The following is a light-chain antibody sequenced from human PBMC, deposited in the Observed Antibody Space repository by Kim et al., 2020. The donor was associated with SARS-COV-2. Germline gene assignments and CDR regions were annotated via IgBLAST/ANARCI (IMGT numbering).Light chain of an antibody. V-gene: IGLV2-14*03. J-gene: IGLJ1*01. Sequence: QSALTQPASVSGSPGQSITISCTGSRNDVGAYNRVSWYQQHPGKAPKLVIFDVTKRPSGVSDHFSGSKSGNTASLTISGLQTEDEADYYCASYTGSYPFVFGTGTKVTVL. CDR3: ASYTGSYPFV. CDR2: DVT. CDR1: RNDVGAYNR.